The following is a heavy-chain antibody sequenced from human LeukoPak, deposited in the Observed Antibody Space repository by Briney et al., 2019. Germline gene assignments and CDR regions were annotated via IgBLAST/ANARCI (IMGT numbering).Heavy chain of an antibody. CDR3: ATYRQVLLPFES. CDR2: ISDSGGRT. V-gene: IGHV3-23*01. J-gene: IGHJ4*02. D-gene: IGHD2-8*02. CDR1: GFTFSSYG. Sequence: GGTLRLSCAASGFTFSSYGMSWVRQAPGKGLEWVSAISDSGGRTFYADSVKGRFTISRGNSKNTLYLQMNSLRAEDTAIYYCATYRQVLLPFESWGQGTLVTVSS.